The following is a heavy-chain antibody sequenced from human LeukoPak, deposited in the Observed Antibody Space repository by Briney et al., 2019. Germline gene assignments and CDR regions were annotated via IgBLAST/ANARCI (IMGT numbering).Heavy chain of an antibody. CDR2: FDPEDGET. V-gene: IGHV1-24*01. Sequence: ASVKVSCKVSGYTLTELSMHWVRQAPGKGLEWMGGFDPEDGETIYAQKFQGRVTMTEDTSTDTAYMELSSLRSEDTAVYYCATKGGVWGSYCYTYYFDYWGQGTLVTVSS. D-gene: IGHD3-16*02. J-gene: IGHJ4*02. CDR3: ATKGGVWGSYCYTYYFDY. CDR1: GYTLTELS.